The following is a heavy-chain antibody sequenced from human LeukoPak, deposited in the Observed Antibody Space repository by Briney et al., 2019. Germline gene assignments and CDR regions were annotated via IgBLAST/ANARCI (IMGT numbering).Heavy chain of an antibody. J-gene: IGHJ3*02. V-gene: IGHV4-39*07. D-gene: IGHD3-10*01. CDR1: GGSISSSSYY. CDR2: IYHSGST. Sequence: PSETLSLTCTVSGGSISSSSYYWGWIRQPPGKGLEWIGSIYHSGSTYYNPSLKSRVTISVDTSKNQFSLKLSSVTAADTAVYYCARRRADAFDIWGQGTMVTVSS. CDR3: ARRRADAFDI.